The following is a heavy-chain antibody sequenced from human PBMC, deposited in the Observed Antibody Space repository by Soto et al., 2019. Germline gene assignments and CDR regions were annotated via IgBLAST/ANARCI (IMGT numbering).Heavy chain of an antibody. V-gene: IGHV3-23*01. CDR1: GFTFRNYA. Sequence: EVQLLESGGGLVQPGGSLRLSCAASGFTFRNYAMNWVRQAPGKGLEWVSVISGSGDSTYYADSVKGRFTISRDSSKNTLYLQMNSLRAEDTAVYYCARRSSSGYVDYWGQGTLVTVSS. J-gene: IGHJ4*02. CDR2: ISGSGDST. CDR3: ARRSSSGYVDY. D-gene: IGHD6-13*01.